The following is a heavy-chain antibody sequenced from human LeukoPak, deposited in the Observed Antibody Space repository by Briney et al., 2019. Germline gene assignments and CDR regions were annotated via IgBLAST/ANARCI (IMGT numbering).Heavy chain of an antibody. CDR2: MNPNSGNT. V-gene: IGHV1-8*01. CDR3: ASGKTITMVQGVIFY. Sequence: ASVKVSCKASGYTFTSYDINWVRQATGQGLEWMGWMNPNSGNTGYAQKFQGRVTMTRNTSISTAYMELSSLRSEDTAVYYCASGKTITMVQGVIFYWGQGTLVTVSS. CDR1: GYTFTSYD. J-gene: IGHJ4*02. D-gene: IGHD3-10*01.